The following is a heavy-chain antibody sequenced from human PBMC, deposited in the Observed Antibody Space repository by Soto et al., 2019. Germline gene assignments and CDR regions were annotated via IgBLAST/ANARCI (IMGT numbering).Heavy chain of an antibody. J-gene: IGHJ6*03. V-gene: IGHV4-31*03. CDR3: ARSYYYYMDV. CDR1: GGSISSGGYY. Sequence: SETLSLTCTVSGGSISSGGYYWSWIRQHPGKGLEWIGYIYSSGSTYYNPSLKSRVTISVDTSQNQFSLELSSVTTADTAVYYCARSYYYYMDVWGKGTTVTVSS. CDR2: IYSSGST.